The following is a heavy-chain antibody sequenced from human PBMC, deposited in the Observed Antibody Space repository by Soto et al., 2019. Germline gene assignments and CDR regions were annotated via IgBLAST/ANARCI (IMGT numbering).Heavy chain of an antibody. D-gene: IGHD6-13*01. CDR2: ISYDGSNK. J-gene: IGHJ6*02. Sequence: SLRLSCAASGFTFSSYAMHWVRQAPGKGLEWVAVISYDGSNKYYADSVKGRFTISRDNSKNTLYLQMNSLRAEGTAVYYCATLEISSWYYYYYGMDVWGQGTTVTSP. CDR1: GFTFSSYA. V-gene: IGHV3-30-3*01. CDR3: ATLEISSWYYYYYGMDV.